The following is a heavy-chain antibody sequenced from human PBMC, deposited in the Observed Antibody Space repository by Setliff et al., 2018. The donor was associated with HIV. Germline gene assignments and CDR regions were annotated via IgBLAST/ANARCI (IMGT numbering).Heavy chain of an antibody. V-gene: IGHV3-11*03. Sequence: GESLNISCAASGFIFNDYYMNWIRQAPGKGLEWVSYISASSSYTSYADSVKGRFTISRDNAKNSLYLQMDNLRAEDTAVYYCATSNYYDLRGYYIRGHDYWGQGTLVTVSS. D-gene: IGHD3-22*01. J-gene: IGHJ4*02. CDR1: GFIFNDYY. CDR2: ISASSSYT. CDR3: ATSNYYDLRGYYIRGHDY.